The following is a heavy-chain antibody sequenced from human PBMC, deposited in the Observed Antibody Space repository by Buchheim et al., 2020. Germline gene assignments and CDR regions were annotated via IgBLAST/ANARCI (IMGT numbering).Heavy chain of an antibody. D-gene: IGHD3-22*01. Sequence: EVQLLESGGGLVQPGGSLRLSCAASGFTFSAYGMSWVRQAPGKGLEWVANIKQDGSEIYYVESVKSRFPIHSDNAKKSLYLQMNSLRADDTAVYYCARLYVDVTMRVVGFDYWGQGTL. CDR3: ARLYVDVTMRVVGFDY. V-gene: IGHV3-7*01. CDR2: IKQDGSEI. J-gene: IGHJ4*02. CDR1: GFTFSAYG.